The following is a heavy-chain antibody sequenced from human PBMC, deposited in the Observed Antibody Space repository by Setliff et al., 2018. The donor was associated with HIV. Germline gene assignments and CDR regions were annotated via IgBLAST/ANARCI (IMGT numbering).Heavy chain of an antibody. CDR1: GGSFRGYY. J-gene: IGHJ6*03. CDR3: ARVVGQVGSNWYNYYYYMDV. Sequence: LSLTCAVYGGSFRGYYWSWIRQPPGKGLEWIGEINHSGSTNYNPSLKSRVTISVDTSKNQFSLKLSSVTAADTAVYYCARVVGQVGSNWYNYYYYMDVWAKGTTVTVSS. CDR2: INHSGST. D-gene: IGHD6-13*01. V-gene: IGHV4-34*01.